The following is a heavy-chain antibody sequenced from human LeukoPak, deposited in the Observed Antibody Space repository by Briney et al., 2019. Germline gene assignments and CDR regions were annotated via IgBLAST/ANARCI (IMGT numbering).Heavy chain of an antibody. CDR3: VRDGGVSGYDLLDY. J-gene: IGHJ4*02. V-gene: IGHV3-7*01. D-gene: IGHD5-12*01. CDR1: GFTFSNYW. Sequence: GGSLRLSCAASGFTFSNYWMTWLRQAPGKGLEWVAHINQDGSKEYYMDSVKARFTISRDNAKNSLSLQMNSLRAEDTAVYYCVRDGGVSGYDLLDYWGQGTLVTVSS. CDR2: INQDGSKE.